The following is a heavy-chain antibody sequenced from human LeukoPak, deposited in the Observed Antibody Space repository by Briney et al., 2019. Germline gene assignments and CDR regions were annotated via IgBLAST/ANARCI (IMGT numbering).Heavy chain of an antibody. V-gene: IGHV3-30-3*01. J-gene: IGHJ6*03. D-gene: IGHD4-17*01. CDR3: ARDTMTTDYYYMDV. CDR1: GFTFSIYA. Sequence: GGSLRLSCAASGFTFSIYAMHWVRQAPGKGLEWVAVISYDGSNKYYADSVKGRFTISRDNAKNSLYLQMNSLRAEDTAVYYCARDTMTTDYYYMDVWGKGTTVTVSS. CDR2: ISYDGSNK.